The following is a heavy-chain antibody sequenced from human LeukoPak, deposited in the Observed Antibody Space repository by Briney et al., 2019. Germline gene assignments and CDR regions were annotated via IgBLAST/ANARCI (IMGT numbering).Heavy chain of an antibody. Sequence: GGSLRLSCAASGFTFSSYGMHWVRQAPGKGLEWVAVISYDGSNKYYADSVKGRFTISRDNPKNTLYLQMNSLRAEDTAVYYCAKGATYYYDSSGYEIDYWGQGTLVTVSS. CDR1: GFTFSSYG. D-gene: IGHD3-22*01. J-gene: IGHJ4*02. CDR2: ISYDGSNK. V-gene: IGHV3-30*18. CDR3: AKGATYYYDSSGYEIDY.